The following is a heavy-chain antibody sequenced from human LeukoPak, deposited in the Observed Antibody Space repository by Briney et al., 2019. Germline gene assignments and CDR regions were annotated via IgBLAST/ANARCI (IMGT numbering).Heavy chain of an antibody. J-gene: IGHJ4*02. V-gene: IGHV3-21*01. CDR3: ARVSGRLERQSDLDY. Sequence: GGSLRLSCAASGFTFASYSRNWLRQAPGKGLEWVSSISGDSTYIYNAGSVKGRFTISRDDAQASLYLQMISLRADDTAVYYCARVSGRLERQSDLDYWGQGTLVIVSS. CDR2: ISGDSTYI. D-gene: IGHD1-1*01. CDR1: GFTFASYS.